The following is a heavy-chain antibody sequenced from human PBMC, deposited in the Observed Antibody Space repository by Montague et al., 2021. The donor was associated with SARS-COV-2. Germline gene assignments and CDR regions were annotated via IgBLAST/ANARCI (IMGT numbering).Heavy chain of an antibody. D-gene: IGHD2-2*01. CDR1: GGSVTSGDYY. CDR3: ATEMPAYDVFDI. Sequence: LSLTCTVSGGSVTSGDYYWTWIRQPPGKGLEWIGYIYNTGRTNYNPSLKSRVTISMHTSKNQFSLKVDSVSAADTAVYYCATEMPAYDVFDIWGQGTMVTVSS. CDR2: IYNTGRT. J-gene: IGHJ3*02. V-gene: IGHV4-61*08.